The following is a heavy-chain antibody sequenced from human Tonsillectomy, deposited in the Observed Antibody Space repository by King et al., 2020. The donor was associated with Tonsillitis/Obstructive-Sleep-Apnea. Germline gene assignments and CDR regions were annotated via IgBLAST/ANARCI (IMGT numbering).Heavy chain of an antibody. CDR1: GFTVTTNY. V-gene: IGHV3-66*01. J-gene: IGHJ4*02. D-gene: IGHD6-6*01. CDR2: IYSGGRT. CDR3: ATSSISYDY. Sequence: VQLVESGGGLVQPGGSLRLSCAASGFTVTTNYMTWVRQAPGKGLEWVSVIYSGGRTYYADSVKGRFSISRDNSKNTLYLQMNSLRAEDTAVYYCATSSISYDYWGQGTLVTVSS.